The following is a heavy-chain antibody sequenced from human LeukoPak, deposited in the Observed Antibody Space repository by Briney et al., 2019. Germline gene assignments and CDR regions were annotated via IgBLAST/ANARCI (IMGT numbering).Heavy chain of an antibody. J-gene: IGHJ4*02. Sequence: GRSLRLSCAASGFTFSSYAMHWVRQAPGKGLEWVSAITGSGDYTYYADSVKGRFTISRDNSKNTLFLQMNSLRAEDTAVYYCAKDLWFGELEYWGQGTLVTVSS. V-gene: IGHV3-23*01. CDR2: ITGSGDYT. D-gene: IGHD3-10*01. CDR3: AKDLWFGELEY. CDR1: GFTFSSYA.